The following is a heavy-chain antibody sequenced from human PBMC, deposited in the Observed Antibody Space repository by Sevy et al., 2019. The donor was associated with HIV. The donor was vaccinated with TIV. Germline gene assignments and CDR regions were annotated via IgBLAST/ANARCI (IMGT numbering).Heavy chain of an antibody. V-gene: IGHV3-23*01. CDR3: AGGDTTMITDLDY. CDR2: VTSDGTT. J-gene: IGHJ4*02. CDR1: GLTLTTTG. D-gene: IGHD3-16*01. Sequence: GGSLRLSCAASGLTLTTTGMSWVRQAPGKGLEWVAGVTSDGTTYYADSVRDRFTVSRDNSKNTRYLQLNSLRADDTAGFYCAGGDTTMITDLDYWGQGTLVTVSS.